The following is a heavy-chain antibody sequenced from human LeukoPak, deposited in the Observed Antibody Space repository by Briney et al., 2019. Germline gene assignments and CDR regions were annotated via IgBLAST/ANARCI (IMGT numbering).Heavy chain of an antibody. CDR2: IYHSGST. J-gene: IGHJ4*02. D-gene: IGHD3-10*01. V-gene: IGHV4-59*01. CDR3: ARVTLGFGAGFDY. CDR1: GGSISPYY. Sequence: SETLSLTCTVSGGSISPYYWSWIRQPPGKGVECIGYIYHSGSTNYNPSLKSRLTISVDTSKNQLSLKLSSVTAADTAVYYCARVTLGFGAGFDYWGQGTLVTVSS.